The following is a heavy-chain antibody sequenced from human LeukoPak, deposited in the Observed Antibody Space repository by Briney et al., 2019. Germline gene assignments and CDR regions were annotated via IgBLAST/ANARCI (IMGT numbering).Heavy chain of an antibody. CDR3: AKPLGVGATYFDY. J-gene: IGHJ4*02. V-gene: IGHV4-59*01. Sequence: PSETLSLTCTVSGGSISSYYWSWIRQPPGKGLEWIGYIYYSGSTNYNPSLKSRVTISVDTSKNQFSLKLSSVTAADTAVYYCAKPLGVGATYFDYWGQGTLVTVSS. CDR1: GGSISSYY. CDR2: IYYSGST. D-gene: IGHD1-26*01.